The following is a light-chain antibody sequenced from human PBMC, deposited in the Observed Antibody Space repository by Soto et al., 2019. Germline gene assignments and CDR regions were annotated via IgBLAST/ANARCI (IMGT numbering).Light chain of an antibody. J-gene: IGLJ1*01. V-gene: IGLV2-14*01. CDR1: SSDVGGSNY. Sequence: QSALTQPASVSGSLGQSITISCTGTSSDVGGSNYVSWYQQFPGKAPKLMISDVTNRPXGVSNRFSGSKSGNTASLTIFGXXAEXXADYYCSSYTSSNSNVFGTGTKLTVL. CDR2: DVT. CDR3: SSYTSSNSNV.